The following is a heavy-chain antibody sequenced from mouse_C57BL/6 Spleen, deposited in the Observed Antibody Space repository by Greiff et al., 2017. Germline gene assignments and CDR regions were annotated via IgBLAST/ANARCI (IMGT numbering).Heavy chain of an antibody. CDR2: INPSSGYT. J-gene: IGHJ2*01. CDR3: ARGARSEKDFDY. V-gene: IGHV1-4*01. Sequence: QVQLQQSGAELARPGASVKMSCKASGYTFTSYTMHWVKQRPGQGLEWIGYINPSSGYTRYNQKFKDKATLTADKSSSTAYLQLSSLTSEDSAVYYCARGARSEKDFDYWGQGTTLTVSS. CDR1: GYTFTSYT. D-gene: IGHD1-1*01.